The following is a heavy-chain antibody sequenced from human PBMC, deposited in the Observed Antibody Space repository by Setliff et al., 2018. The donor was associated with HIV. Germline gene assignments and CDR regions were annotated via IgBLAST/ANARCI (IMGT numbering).Heavy chain of an antibody. Sequence: GGSLRLSCAASELTFSNYAMTWVRQAPGEGLEWVSSLSGSGGSTYYADSVKGRFTISRDNSKNTLYLRMNSLRAEDTAVYYCAREMGSTHKAFDSWGQGTMVTVSS. J-gene: IGHJ3*02. V-gene: IGHV3-23*01. CDR1: ELTFSNYA. D-gene: IGHD2-15*01. CDR2: LSGSGGST. CDR3: AREMGSTHKAFDS.